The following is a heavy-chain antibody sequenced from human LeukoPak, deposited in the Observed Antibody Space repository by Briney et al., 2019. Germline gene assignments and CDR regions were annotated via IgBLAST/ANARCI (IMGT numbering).Heavy chain of an antibody. CDR3: AREVWDGYKTRAFDI. J-gene: IGHJ3*02. CDR2: IYYSGST. CDR1: GGSISSYY. D-gene: IGHD5-24*01. V-gene: IGHV4-59*01. Sequence: PSETLSLTCTVSGGSISSYYWSWIRQPPGKGLERIGYIYYSGSTNYNPSLKSRVTISVDTSKNQFSLKLSSVTAADTAVYYCAREVWDGYKTRAFDIWGQGTMVTVSS.